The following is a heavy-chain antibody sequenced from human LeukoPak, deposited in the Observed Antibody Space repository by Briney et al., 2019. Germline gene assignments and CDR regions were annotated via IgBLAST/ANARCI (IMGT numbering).Heavy chain of an antibody. J-gene: IGHJ4*02. CDR3: ARAISTVAGGVTFDY. CDR1: GYSISSGYY. D-gene: IGHD6-19*01. Sequence: PSETLSLTCTVSGYSISSGYYWGWSRQPPGKGLEWIGSIYHSGSTYYNPSLKSRVTISVDTSKNQFSLKLSSVTAADTAVYYCARAISTVAGGVTFDYWGQGTLVTVSS. CDR2: IYHSGST. V-gene: IGHV4-38-2*02.